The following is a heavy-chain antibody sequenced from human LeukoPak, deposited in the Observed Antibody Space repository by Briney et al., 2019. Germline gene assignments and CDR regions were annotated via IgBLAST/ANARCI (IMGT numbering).Heavy chain of an antibody. Sequence: PGGSPRLSCAASGFTFDDYAMHWVRQAPGKGLEWVSGISWNSATTGYADSVKGRFTISRDNAKNSLYLQMSSLKPEDSAFYYCAKGDRNSYYSFDYWGQGALVTVSS. V-gene: IGHV3-9*01. J-gene: IGHJ4*02. CDR2: ISWNSATT. D-gene: IGHD1-26*01. CDR3: AKGDRNSYYSFDY. CDR1: GFTFDDYA.